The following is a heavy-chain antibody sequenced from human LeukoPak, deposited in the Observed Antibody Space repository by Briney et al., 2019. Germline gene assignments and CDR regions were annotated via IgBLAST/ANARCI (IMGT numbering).Heavy chain of an antibody. CDR3: ARESPYSSSWYRAAFDI. Sequence: PGGSLRLSCAASGFTFSSYSMNWVRQAPGKGLEWVSSVSSSSSYIYYADSVKGRFTISRDNAKNSLYLQMNSLRAEDTAVYYCARESPYSSSWYRAAFDIWGQGTMVTVSS. CDR1: GFTFSSYS. V-gene: IGHV3-21*01. CDR2: VSSSSSYI. J-gene: IGHJ3*02. D-gene: IGHD6-13*01.